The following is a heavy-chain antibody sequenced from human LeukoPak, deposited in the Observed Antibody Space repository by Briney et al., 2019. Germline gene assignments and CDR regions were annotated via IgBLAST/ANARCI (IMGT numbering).Heavy chain of an antibody. D-gene: IGHD1/OR15-1a*01. Sequence: PSETLSLTCTVSGGSISSGGSYWSWIRQPPGKGLEWIGYIYHSGSTYYNPSLKSRVTVSVDRYKNQFSLKVSSVTAADTAVYYCARGYINNDWYKEDVFDIWGQGTMVSVSS. J-gene: IGHJ3*02. CDR2: IYHSGST. CDR1: GGSISSGGSY. V-gene: IGHV4-30-2*01. CDR3: ARGYINNDWYKEDVFDI.